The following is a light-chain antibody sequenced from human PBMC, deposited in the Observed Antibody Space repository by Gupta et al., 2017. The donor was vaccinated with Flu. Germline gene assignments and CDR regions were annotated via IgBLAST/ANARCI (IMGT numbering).Light chain of an antibody. CDR1: TLGDKY. V-gene: IGLV3-1*01. CDR3: QAWDSSTVL. J-gene: IGLJ2*01. Sequence: SYELTQPHSVSVAPGPTASITCSGDTLGDKYACWYQQKPGQSPALVIYQDIMRPSGIPERFSGSNSGNTATLTISWTQAMDEADYYCQAWDSSTVLFGGGTKLTVL. CDR2: QDI.